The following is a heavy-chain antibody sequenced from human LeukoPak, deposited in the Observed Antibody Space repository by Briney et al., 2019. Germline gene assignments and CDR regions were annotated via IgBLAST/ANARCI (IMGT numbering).Heavy chain of an antibody. CDR3: ARDHGRSYNYGSDALDI. D-gene: IGHD5-18*01. Sequence: SETLSLTCSVSGGSIKGGGFFWNWVRQHPGKGLEWIGHIYHSGSTSYNPSVKSRVTISVDTSKNQFSLKLTSVTAADTAMYYCARDHGRSYNYGSDALDIWGQGTLVIVSA. CDR2: IYHSGST. CDR1: GGSIKGGGFF. V-gene: IGHV4-31*03. J-gene: IGHJ3*02.